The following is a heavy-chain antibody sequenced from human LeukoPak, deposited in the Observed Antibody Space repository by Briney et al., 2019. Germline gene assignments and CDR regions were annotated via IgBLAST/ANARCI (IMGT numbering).Heavy chain of an antibody. V-gene: IGHV1-2*06. CDR2: TNPNSGGT. CDR3: ARAIAVADFDY. D-gene: IGHD6-19*01. CDR1: GYTFTGYY. J-gene: IGHJ4*02. Sequence: ASVKVSCKASGYTFTGYYMHWVRQAPGQGLEWMGRTNPNSGGTNYAQKFQGRVTMTRDTSISTAYMELSRLRSDDTAVYYCARAIAVADFDYWGQGTLVTVSS.